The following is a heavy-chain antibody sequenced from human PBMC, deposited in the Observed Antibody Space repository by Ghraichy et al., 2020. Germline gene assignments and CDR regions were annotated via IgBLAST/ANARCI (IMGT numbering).Heavy chain of an antibody. CDR1: GFTFSSHA. V-gene: IGHV3-23*01. Sequence: GESLNISCAASGFTFSSHAMSWVRQAPGKGLEWVSDISGSGGSTYYADSVKGRFTISRDNSKNTLYLQMNSLRAEDTAVYYCATPSGYCSGGRCYYGQYFQHWGQGTLVTVSS. J-gene: IGHJ1*01. CDR3: ATPSGYCSGGRCYYGQYFQH. D-gene: IGHD2-15*01. CDR2: ISGSGGST.